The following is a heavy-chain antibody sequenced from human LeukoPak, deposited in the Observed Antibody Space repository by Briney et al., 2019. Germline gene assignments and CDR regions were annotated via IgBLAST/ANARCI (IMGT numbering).Heavy chain of an antibody. Sequence: SETLSLTCAVYGGSFSGYYWSWIRQPPGKGLEWIGEINHSGSTNYNPSLKSRVTISVDTSKNQFSLKLSSVTAADTAVYYCARGLIAASLPFFDYWGQGTLVTVSS. V-gene: IGHV4-34*01. CDR1: GGSFSGYY. D-gene: IGHD6-6*01. J-gene: IGHJ4*02. CDR3: ARGLIAASLPFFDY. CDR2: INHSGST.